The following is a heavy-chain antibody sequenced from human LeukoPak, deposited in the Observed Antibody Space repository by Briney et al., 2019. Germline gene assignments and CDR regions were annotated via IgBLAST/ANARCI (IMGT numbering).Heavy chain of an antibody. Sequence: GGSLRLSCAASGFSLSSYYMSWVRQAPGKGLEWLANIGYDGSQKNYEDSLESRFTISKDNAKNSLFLEINSLRAEDTAVYYCAREYFPPGLLTIVFDNWGQGTLVTVSS. D-gene: IGHD3-9*01. CDR2: IGYDGSQK. CDR1: GFSLSSYY. CDR3: AREYFPPGLLTIVFDN. V-gene: IGHV3-7*01. J-gene: IGHJ4*02.